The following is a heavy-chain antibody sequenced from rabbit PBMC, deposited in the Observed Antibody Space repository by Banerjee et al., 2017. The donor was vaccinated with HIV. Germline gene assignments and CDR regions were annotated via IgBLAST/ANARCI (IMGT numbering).Heavy chain of an antibody. CDR1: GFTISSSDY. CDR3: ARSGYVGGDYTWDL. J-gene: IGHJ4*01. V-gene: IGHV1S45*01. CDR2: IYVGSGST. D-gene: IGHD1-1*01. Sequence: QQQLEESGGGLVQPEGSLTLTCTASGFTISSSDYMCWVRQAPGKGLEWIGCIYVGSGSTHYASWAKGRFTMYKTSSTTVTLQLTSLTAADTATYFCARSGYVGGDYTWDLWGPGTLVTVS.